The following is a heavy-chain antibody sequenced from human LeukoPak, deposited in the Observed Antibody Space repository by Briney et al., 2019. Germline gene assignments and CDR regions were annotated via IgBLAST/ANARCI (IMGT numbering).Heavy chain of an antibody. D-gene: IGHD6-13*01. CDR2: LSAHKGNT. Sequence: ASVNVSCKASGYTFPSYGIRWVRQASGKGLEWMGWLSAHKGNTNYAQKLQGGVIMTTDTSTSTAYMELRSLRSNDTAVYYCARDHGAAGQNNFDYWGQGTLVTVSS. CDR3: ARDHGAAGQNNFDY. CDR1: GYTFPSYG. J-gene: IGHJ4*02. V-gene: IGHV1-18*01.